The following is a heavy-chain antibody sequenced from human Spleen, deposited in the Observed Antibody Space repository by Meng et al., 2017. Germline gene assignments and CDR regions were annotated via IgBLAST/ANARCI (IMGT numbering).Heavy chain of an antibody. CDR2: INYSGTT. Sequence: SSSGVVMALGALSLTCAFSGGSFNDNIWSWISLPQGKGMGWVGEINYSGTTNYNPSLKSRVTLSVDTTKNQFSLKLRFVTAADTAVYYCARGVAVAGLDYWGQGTLVTVSS. CDR1: GGSFNDNI. CDR3: ARGVAVAGLDY. J-gene: IGHJ4*02. D-gene: IGHD6-19*01. V-gene: IGHV4-34*01.